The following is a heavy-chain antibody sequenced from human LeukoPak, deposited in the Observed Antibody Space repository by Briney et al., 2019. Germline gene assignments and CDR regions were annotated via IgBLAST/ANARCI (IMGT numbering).Heavy chain of an antibody. J-gene: IGHJ5*02. Sequence: GGSLRLSCAASGFTFSSYEMNWVRQAPGKGLEWVSYISGSGNTIYYADSVKGRFTISRDNAENSLYLQMNSLRAEDTAVYYCARGRITMVRGAPLWFDPWGQGTLVTVSS. CDR3: ARGRITMVRGAPLWFDP. CDR2: ISGSGNTI. V-gene: IGHV3-48*03. CDR1: GFTFSSYE. D-gene: IGHD3-10*01.